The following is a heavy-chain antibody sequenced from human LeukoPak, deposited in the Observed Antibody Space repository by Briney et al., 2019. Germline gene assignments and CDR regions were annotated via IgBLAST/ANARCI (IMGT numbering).Heavy chain of an antibody. D-gene: IGHD4-17*01. CDR1: GGSFSGYY. Sequence: SETLSLTCVVYGGSFSGYYWSWIRQPPGKGLEWIGEINHSGSTNYNPSLKSRVTISVDTSKNQFSLKLSSVTAADTAVYYCATRLRGLDIWGQGTMVTVSS. J-gene: IGHJ3*02. V-gene: IGHV4-34*01. CDR2: INHSGST. CDR3: ATRLRGLDI.